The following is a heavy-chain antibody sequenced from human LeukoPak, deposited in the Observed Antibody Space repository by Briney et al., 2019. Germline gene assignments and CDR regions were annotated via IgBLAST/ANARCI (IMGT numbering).Heavy chain of an antibody. CDR3: ARDLIAVRPGWFDP. CDR1: GYTFTTYG. J-gene: IGHJ5*02. D-gene: IGHD6-6*01. CDR2: ISAYNGNT. Sequence: GASVKVSCKASGYTFTTYGISWVRLAPGQGLEWMGWISAYNGNTNYAQQFQGRVTMTTDTSMSTAYMELRSLRSDDTAVYYWARDLIAVRPGWFDPWGQGSLVTVSS. V-gene: IGHV1-18*01.